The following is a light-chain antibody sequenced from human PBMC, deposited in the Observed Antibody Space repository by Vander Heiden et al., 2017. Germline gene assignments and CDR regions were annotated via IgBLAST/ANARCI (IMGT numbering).Light chain of an antibody. Sequence: ETVLTQLPGTLSLSPGERATLSGRASQSVSSSYLAWYQQKPGQAPRLLIYGASSRATGIPDRFSGSGSGTDFTLTISRLEPEDFAVYYCQQYGSSPLTFGGGTKVEIK. J-gene: IGKJ4*01. CDR3: QQYGSSPLT. CDR1: QSVSSSY. V-gene: IGKV3-20*01. CDR2: GAS.